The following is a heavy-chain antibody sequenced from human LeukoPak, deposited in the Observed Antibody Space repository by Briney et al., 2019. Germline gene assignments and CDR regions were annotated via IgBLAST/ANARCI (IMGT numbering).Heavy chain of an antibody. D-gene: IGHD3-16*02. CDR3: ARGLYDYVWGSHRSFDY. Sequence: SVKVSCKASGGTFSSYAISWVRQAPGQGLEWMGGIIPIFGTANYAQKFQGRVTITADESTSTAYMELSSLRSEDTAVYYCARGLYDYVWGSHRSFDYWGQGTLVTVSS. CDR1: GGTFSSYA. V-gene: IGHV1-69*13. J-gene: IGHJ4*02. CDR2: IIPIFGTA.